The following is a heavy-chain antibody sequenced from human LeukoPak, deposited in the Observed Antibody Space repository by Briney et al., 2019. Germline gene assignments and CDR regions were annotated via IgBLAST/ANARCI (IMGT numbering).Heavy chain of an antibody. V-gene: IGHV1-2*02. CDR3: ARSRTPFYYYGMHV. CDR1: GYTFTGYY. D-gene: IGHD1-1*01. J-gene: IGHJ6*02. CDR2: INPNSGGT. Sequence: ASVKVSCKASGYTFTGYYMHWVRQAPGQGLEWMGWINPNSGGTHHAPNFQGRATMTRDTSSSTVYMDLSRLRSADTAIYYCARSRTPFYYYGMHVWGLGTSVTVSS.